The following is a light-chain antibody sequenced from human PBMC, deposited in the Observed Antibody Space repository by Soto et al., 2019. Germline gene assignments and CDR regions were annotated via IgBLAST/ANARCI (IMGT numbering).Light chain of an antibody. J-gene: IGKJ1*01. CDR1: QRVSSKY. Sequence: EIVLTQSPGTLSLSPGERATLSCRASQRVSSKYLAWYQQKPGQAPRLLIYGTSSGTPSRATGIPDRFSGSGSGTDFALTISGLEPEDFAVYYCQQYGDSPWTFGQGTKVDIK. CDR2: GTSSGTP. V-gene: IGKV3-20*01. CDR3: QQYGDSPWT.